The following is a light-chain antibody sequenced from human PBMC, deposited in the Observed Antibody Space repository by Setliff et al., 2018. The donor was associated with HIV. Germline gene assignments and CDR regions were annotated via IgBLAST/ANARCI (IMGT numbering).Light chain of an antibody. V-gene: IGLV2-14*01. J-gene: IGLJ1*01. CDR2: EVN. CDR1: SSDVGGYNY. CDR3: SSYAITNTLP. Sequence: QSVLAQPASVSGSPGQSITISCTGTSSDVGGYNYVAWYQQHPGKAPKLMIYEVNNRPSGVSNRFSGSKSDNTASLTISGLQTEDEADYYCSSYAITNTLPFGTGTKVTVL.